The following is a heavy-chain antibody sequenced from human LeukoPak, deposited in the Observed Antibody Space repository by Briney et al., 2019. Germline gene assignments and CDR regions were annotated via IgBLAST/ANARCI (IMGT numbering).Heavy chain of an antibody. D-gene: IGHD3-16*01. V-gene: IGHV4-39*01. CDR3: AWLRGGVQVWGH. Sequence: SETLSLTCTVSSGSFSSSSYFCGWIRQSPGMGLEWIATINYSGTTYYNPSLKSRVTTSVDPSRNQFSLKLTSATAADPAVYYFAWLRGGVQVWGHWGQGALVTVSS. J-gene: IGHJ4*01. CDR1: SGSFSSSSYF. CDR2: INYSGTT.